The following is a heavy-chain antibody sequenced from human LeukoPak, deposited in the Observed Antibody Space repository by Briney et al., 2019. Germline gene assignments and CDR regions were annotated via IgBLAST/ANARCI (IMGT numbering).Heavy chain of an antibody. CDR1: GGSISSSSYY. D-gene: IGHD5-18*01. CDR3: ARDQGYGYGYLGNNWFDP. J-gene: IGHJ5*02. V-gene: IGHV4-39*07. CDR2: IYYSGST. Sequence: PSETLSLTCTVSGGSISSSSYYWGWIRQPPWKGLEWIGSIYYSGSTYYNPSLKSRVTISVDTSKNQFSLKLSSVTAADTAVYYCARDQGYGYGYLGNNWFDPWGQGTLVTVSS.